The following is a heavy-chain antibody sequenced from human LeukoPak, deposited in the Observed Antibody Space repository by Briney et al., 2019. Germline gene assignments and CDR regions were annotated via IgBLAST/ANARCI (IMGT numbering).Heavy chain of an antibody. CDR1: GGSISSYY. Sequence: SETLSLTCTVSGGSISSYYWSWIRQPPGKGLEWIGYIYYSGSTNYNPSLKSRVTISVDTSKNQFSLKLSSVTAADTAVYYCPRVDGTSLLIDYWGQGTLVTVSS. CDR3: PRVDGTSLLIDY. CDR2: IYYSGST. V-gene: IGHV4-59*01. J-gene: IGHJ4*02. D-gene: IGHD2-2*01.